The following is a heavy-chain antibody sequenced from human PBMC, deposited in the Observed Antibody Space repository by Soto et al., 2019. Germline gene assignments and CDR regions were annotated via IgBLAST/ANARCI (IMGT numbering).Heavy chain of an antibody. J-gene: IGHJ4*02. CDR1: GGTFVRHV. CDR2: INPLSGIS. D-gene: IGHD3-16*01. Sequence: QVQLVQSGAEVKKPESSVKVSCKTSGGTFVRHVISWVRQAPGQGPEWMGKINPLSGISNYAQKFQDRVTLPAGTDSNTAQLGVSRLRTDETGVVFRGTPGFAANLGFPSHNLDHWGQGTLVTVSS. V-gene: IGHV1-69*09. CDR3: GTPGFAANLGFPSHNLDH.